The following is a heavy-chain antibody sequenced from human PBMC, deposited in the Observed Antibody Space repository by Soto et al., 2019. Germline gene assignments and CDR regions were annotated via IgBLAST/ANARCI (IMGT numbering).Heavy chain of an antibody. CDR2: IIPILGTP. D-gene: IGHD3-22*01. J-gene: IGHJ4*02. CDR3: ARERSRYDRSGYYRPDY. CDR1: GDTFSTYS. V-gene: IGHV1-69*08. Sequence: ASVKVSCKVSGDTFSTYSISWVRQAPGQGLEWLGGIIPILGTPSYAQRFQDRVTITADKSTSTAYMEVSSLRSEDTAVYYCARERSRYDRSGYYRPDYWGQGTRVTVSS.